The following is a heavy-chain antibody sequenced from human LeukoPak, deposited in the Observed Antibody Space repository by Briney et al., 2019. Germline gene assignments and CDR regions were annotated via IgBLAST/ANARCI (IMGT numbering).Heavy chain of an antibody. CDR3: AIIAAAGTNAFDI. J-gene: IGHJ3*02. CDR1: GFTFNTYA. D-gene: IGHD6-13*01. Sequence: GGSLRLSCAASGFTFNTYAMHWVRQAPGKGLEWVAVIAYDGNNIYYADSVKGRFTVSRDNTKNTLFLQMNSLRAEDTAVYYCAIIAAAGTNAFDIWGQGTMVTVSS. CDR2: IAYDGNNI. V-gene: IGHV3-30-3*01.